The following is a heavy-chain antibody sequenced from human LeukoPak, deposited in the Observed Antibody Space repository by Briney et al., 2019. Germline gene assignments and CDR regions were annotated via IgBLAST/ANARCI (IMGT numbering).Heavy chain of an antibody. D-gene: IGHD6-6*01. J-gene: IGHJ4*02. CDR1: GFTFSSYW. Sequence: GGSLRLSCAASGFTFSSYWMSWVRQAPGKGLEWVANIKQDGSEKYYMDSVKGRFTISRDNSKNTLYLQINSLRAEDTAVYYCAKDGYSNSSGGFDYWGQGTLVTVSS. CDR2: IKQDGSEK. CDR3: AKDGYSNSSGGFDY. V-gene: IGHV3-7*01.